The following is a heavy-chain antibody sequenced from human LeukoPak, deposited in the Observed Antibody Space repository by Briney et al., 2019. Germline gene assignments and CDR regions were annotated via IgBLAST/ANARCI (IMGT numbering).Heavy chain of an antibody. CDR3: TTEANSSGWDDDASGI. V-gene: IGHV3-15*01. Sequence: PGGSLRLSCAASGFTFNNAWMNWVRQAPGKGLEWVGRIKSKTDGGTTDYAAPVKGRFTISRDDSKNTLYLQVNSLKTEDTAVYYCTTEANSSGWDDDASGIWGQGTMVTVSS. CDR2: IKSKTDGGTT. D-gene: IGHD6-19*01. J-gene: IGHJ3*02. CDR1: GFTFNNAW.